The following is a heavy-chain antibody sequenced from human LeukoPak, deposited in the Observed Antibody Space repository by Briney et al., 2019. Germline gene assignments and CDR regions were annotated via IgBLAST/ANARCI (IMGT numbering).Heavy chain of an antibody. CDR3: ARVTVYGSGSYYVYYFDY. D-gene: IGHD3-10*01. V-gene: IGHV4-34*01. CDR1: GGSFGGYY. J-gene: IGHJ4*02. Sequence: SETRSLTCAVDGGSFGGYYWSWIRQPPGEGLEWIGEVNHSGNTNDNPSLKSRFTISVDTSKNQFALKLSSVTAADTAVSYRARVTVYGSGSYYVYYFDYWGQGILVTVSS. CDR2: VNHSGNT.